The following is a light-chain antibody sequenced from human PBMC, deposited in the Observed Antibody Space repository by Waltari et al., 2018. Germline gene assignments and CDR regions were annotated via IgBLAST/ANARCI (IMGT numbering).Light chain of an antibody. Sequence: EIVLTQSPATLSLSPGERATLSCRASQSVSSYLAWYQQKPGQAPRLLIYDASNRATGIPARFSGSGSGTDFTLTISSLEPEDFAAYYCQQRSNWPPKITFGQGTRLEIK. CDR3: QQRSNWPPKIT. V-gene: IGKV3-11*01. J-gene: IGKJ5*01. CDR2: DAS. CDR1: QSVSSY.